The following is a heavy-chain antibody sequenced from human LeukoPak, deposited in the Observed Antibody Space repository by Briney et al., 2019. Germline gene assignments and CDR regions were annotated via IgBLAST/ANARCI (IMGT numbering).Heavy chain of an antibody. Sequence: PSETLSLTCTVSGASFSTYYWTWIRQPAGQGLEWIGHIYSSGSTNYNPSLKSRVTMSVDMSKNQFSLRLTSVTAADTAVYYCARDLRDCSSATCGDAFDIWGQGTLVTVSS. J-gene: IGHJ3*02. D-gene: IGHD2-2*01. V-gene: IGHV4-4*07. CDR1: GASFSTYY. CDR3: ARDLRDCSSATCGDAFDI. CDR2: IYSSGST.